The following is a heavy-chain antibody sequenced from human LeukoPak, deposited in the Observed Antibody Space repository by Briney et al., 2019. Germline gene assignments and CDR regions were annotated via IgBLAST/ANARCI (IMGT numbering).Heavy chain of an antibody. D-gene: IGHD2-15*01. CDR1: GGSFSGYY. V-gene: IGHV4-34*01. CDR3: ARGGRSPDIVVVVAAMYYFDY. CDR2: INHSGST. Sequence: SETLSLTCAVYGGSFSGYYWSWLRQPPGKGLEWIGEINHSGSTNYNPSLKSRVTISVDTSKNQFSLKLSSVTAADTAVYYCARGGRSPDIVVVVAAMYYFDYWGQGTLVTVSS. J-gene: IGHJ4*02.